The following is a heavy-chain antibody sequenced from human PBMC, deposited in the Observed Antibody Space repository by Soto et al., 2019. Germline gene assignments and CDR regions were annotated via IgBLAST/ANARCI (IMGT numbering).Heavy chain of an antibody. Sequence: VQLVESGGGLVQPGGSLRLSCEASGFTFSSYWMPWARQAQGKGLEWGASMNRDGSEKRYVDSVEGRFTISRDNAKNSLFLQMNSLSPDDTAVYYCGRDAGRRFDYWGQGSLVTVSS. CDR3: GRDAGRRFDY. V-gene: IGHV3-7*01. CDR1: GFTFSSYW. D-gene: IGHD6-13*01. J-gene: IGHJ4*02. CDR2: MNRDGSEK.